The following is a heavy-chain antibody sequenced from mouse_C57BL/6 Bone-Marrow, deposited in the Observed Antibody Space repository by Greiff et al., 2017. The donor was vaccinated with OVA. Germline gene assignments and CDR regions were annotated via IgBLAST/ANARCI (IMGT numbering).Heavy chain of an antibody. CDR2: IDPETGGT. CDR3: PHITTVVATDYYAMDY. J-gene: IGHJ4*01. D-gene: IGHD1-1*01. V-gene: IGHV1-15*01. Sequence: QVQLQQSGAELVRPGASVTLSCKASGYTFTDYEMHWVQQTPGHGLEWIGAIDPETGGTAYNQKFKGKAILTADKSSSTAYMELRSLTSEDSAVYYCPHITTVVATDYYAMDYWGQGTSVTVSS. CDR1: GYTFTDYE.